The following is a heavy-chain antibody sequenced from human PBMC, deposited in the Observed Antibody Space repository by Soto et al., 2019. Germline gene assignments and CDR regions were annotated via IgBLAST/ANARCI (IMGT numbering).Heavy chain of an antibody. CDR3: ARDYRGYSSGLGGY. CDR2: ISAYNGNT. Sequence: QVQLVQSGAEVKKPGASVKVSCKASGYTFTTYGITWVRQAPGQGLEWMGWISAYNGNTNYARKLQGRVTMTTDTSTSTAYMELRSLRSDDTAVYYCARDYRGYSSGLGGYWGQGTLVTVSS. J-gene: IGHJ4*02. D-gene: IGHD6-19*01. V-gene: IGHV1-18*01. CDR1: GYTFTTYG.